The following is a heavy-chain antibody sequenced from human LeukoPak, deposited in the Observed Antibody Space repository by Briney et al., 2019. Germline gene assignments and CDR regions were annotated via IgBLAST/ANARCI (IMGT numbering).Heavy chain of an antibody. CDR1: GLTVSHEY. CDR3: AKATMVRGVTYFDY. D-gene: IGHD3-10*01. J-gene: IGHJ4*02. Sequence: GGSLRLSCAASGLTVSHEYMSWVRQAPGKGLEWVSAISGSGGSTYYADSVKGRFTISRDNSKNTLYLQMNSLRAEDTAVYYCAKATMVRGVTYFDYWGQGTLVTVSS. CDR2: ISGSGGST. V-gene: IGHV3-23*01.